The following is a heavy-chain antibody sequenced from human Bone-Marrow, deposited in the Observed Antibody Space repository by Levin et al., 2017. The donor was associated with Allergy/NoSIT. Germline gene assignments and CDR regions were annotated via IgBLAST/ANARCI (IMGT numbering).Heavy chain of an antibody. V-gene: IGHV4-30-4*01. CDR1: GGSISSGDYY. CDR3: ARDQDGYNHFDY. J-gene: IGHJ4*02. CDR2: IYYSGSA. D-gene: IGHD5-24*01. Sequence: SKTLSLTCTVSGGSISSGDYYWSWIRQPPGKGLEWIGYIYYSGSAYYNPSLKSRVTISVDTSKNQFSLRLSSVTAADTAVYYCARDQDGYNHFDYWGRGTLVTVSS.